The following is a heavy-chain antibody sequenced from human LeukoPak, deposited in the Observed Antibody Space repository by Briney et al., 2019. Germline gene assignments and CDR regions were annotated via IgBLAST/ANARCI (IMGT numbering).Heavy chain of an antibody. CDR2: INAGNGNT. CDR3: ARTKSVRGDSSPLGY. V-gene: IGHV1-3*01. Sequence: ASVKVSCKASGYTFISYAMHWVRQAPGQRLEWMGWINAGNGNTKYSQKFQGRVTITRDTSASTAYMELSSLRSEDTAVYYCARTKSVRGDSSPLGYWGQGTLVTVSS. CDR1: GYTFISYA. D-gene: IGHD3-10*01. J-gene: IGHJ4*02.